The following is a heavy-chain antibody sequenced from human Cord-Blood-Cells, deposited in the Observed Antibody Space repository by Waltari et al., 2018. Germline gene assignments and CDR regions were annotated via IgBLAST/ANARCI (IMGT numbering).Heavy chain of an antibody. CDR2: ISYDGSNK. Sequence: QVQLVESGGGVVQPGRSLRLSCAASGFTFSSYAMHWVRQAPGKGLEWVAVISYDGSNKYYADSVEGRFTISRDNSKNTLYLQMNSLRAEDTAVYYCARDYGVWKWYFDLWGRGTLVTVSS. J-gene: IGHJ2*01. D-gene: IGHD1-1*01. CDR3: ARDYGVWKWYFDL. V-gene: IGHV3-30-3*01. CDR1: GFTFSSYA.